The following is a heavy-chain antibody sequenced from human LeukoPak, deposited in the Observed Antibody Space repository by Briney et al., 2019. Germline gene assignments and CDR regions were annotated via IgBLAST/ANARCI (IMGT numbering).Heavy chain of an antibody. CDR2: INPNSGGT. D-gene: IGHD1-26*01. J-gene: IGHJ1*01. CDR1: GYTFTGYY. CDR3: AREGGSYTEYFQH. Sequence: ASVKVSCKASGYTFTGYYMHWVRQAPGQGLEWMGWINPNSGGTNYAQKFQGRVTMTRDTSISTAYMELSRLRSDDTAVYYCAREGGSYTEYFQHWGQGTLVTVSS. V-gene: IGHV1-2*02.